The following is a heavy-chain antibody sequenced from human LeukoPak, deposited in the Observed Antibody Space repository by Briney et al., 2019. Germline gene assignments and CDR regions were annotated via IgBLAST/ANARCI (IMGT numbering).Heavy chain of an antibody. CDR1: RFTFTDYW. Sequence: GGSLRLSCAASRFTFTDYWMSWVRQVPGKGLEWVANINKDGSEKFYVDSVKGRFTISRDNAKNSLYLQMNSLRAEDTAVYYCARDPGYGPNNFDYWGQGTLVTVSS. D-gene: IGHD2-15*01. CDR2: INKDGSEK. J-gene: IGHJ4*02. V-gene: IGHV3-7*01. CDR3: ARDPGYGPNNFDY.